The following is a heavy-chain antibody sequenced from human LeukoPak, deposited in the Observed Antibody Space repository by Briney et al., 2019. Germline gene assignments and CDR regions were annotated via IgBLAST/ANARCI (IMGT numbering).Heavy chain of an antibody. J-gene: IGHJ6*02. CDR2: IYTSEST. V-gene: IGHV4-61*02. Sequence: SQTLSLTCTVSGGSISSGSYYWTWIRQPAGKGLEWIGRIYTSESTNYNPSLKSRVTISVDTSKKQFSLKLCSVTAADTAVYYCARGGAASYYYYYGMDVWGQGTSVTVSS. CDR1: GGSISSGSYY. CDR3: ARGGAASYYYYYGMDV. D-gene: IGHD6-13*01.